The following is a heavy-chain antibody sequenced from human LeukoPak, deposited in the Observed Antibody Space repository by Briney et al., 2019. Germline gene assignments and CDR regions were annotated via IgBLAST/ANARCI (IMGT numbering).Heavy chain of an antibody. CDR2: ISGSTSII. J-gene: IGHJ3*02. V-gene: IGHV3-48*01. D-gene: IGHD2-15*01. CDR3: ARDQIGSSGGNCYTRAFDI. Sequence: PGGSLRLSCAASGFTFSSFSMNWVRQAPGKGLEWVSYISGSTSIIYYADSVKGRFTISRDNAKNSLYLQMNSLRAEDTAVYYCARDQIGSSGGNCYTRAFDIWGQGTMVTVSS. CDR1: GFTFSSFS.